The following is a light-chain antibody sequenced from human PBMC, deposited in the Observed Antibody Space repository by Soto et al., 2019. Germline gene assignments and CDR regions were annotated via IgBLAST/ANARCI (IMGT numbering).Light chain of an antibody. CDR1: SSNIGGNS. V-gene: IGLV1-51*01. CDR3: GSWDSNLSAYV. J-gene: IGLJ1*01. Sequence: QSVLTQPASVSGAPGQKVTISCSGGSSNIGGNSVSWCQQLPGTAPKHLIYYENNRRSWSPDRFCGSKTGCSPTLRFTGFQTGDEADYYCGSWDSNLSAYVFGTGTKVTVL. CDR2: YEN.